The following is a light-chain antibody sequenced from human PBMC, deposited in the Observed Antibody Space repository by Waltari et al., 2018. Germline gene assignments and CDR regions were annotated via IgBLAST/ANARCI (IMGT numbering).Light chain of an antibody. Sequence: QSALTQPPSASGSPGQSVTISCTGTSSAVGGYNYVSWYQQHPGKAPKLMIYEVSKRPSGVPDRFSGSKSGNTASLTVSGLQAEDEADYYCSSYAGSTLFGGGTKLTVL. CDR2: EVS. V-gene: IGLV2-8*01. CDR3: SSYAGSTL. CDR1: SSAVGGYNY. J-gene: IGLJ2*01.